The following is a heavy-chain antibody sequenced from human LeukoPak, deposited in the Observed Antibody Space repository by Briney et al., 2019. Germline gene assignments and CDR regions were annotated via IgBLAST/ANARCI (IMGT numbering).Heavy chain of an antibody. CDR3: ARGRRGRPFDY. CDR2: INHSGST. V-gene: IGHV4-34*01. J-gene: IGHJ4*02. CDR1: GGSFSGYY. D-gene: IGHD6-25*01. Sequence: SETLSLTCAVYGGSFSGYYWSWIRQPPGEGLEWIGEINHSGSTNYNPSLKSRVTISVDTSKNQFSLKLSSVTAADTAVYYCARGRRGRPFDYWGQGTLVTVSS.